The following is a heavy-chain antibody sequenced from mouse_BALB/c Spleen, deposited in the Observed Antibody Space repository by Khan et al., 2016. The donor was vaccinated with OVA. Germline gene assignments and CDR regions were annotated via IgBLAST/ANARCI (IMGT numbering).Heavy chain of an antibody. CDR3: AQFSPGNLFYYVMDY. CDR1: GFSITSHG. J-gene: IGHJ4*01. CDR2: IWGDGST. Sequence: QVQLKQSGPGLVVPSQSLSITCTVSGFSITSHGVSWVRQPPGKGLEWLGVIWGDGSTNYHSALISRLSISKDKSQSQVFLQLNSLQTDDTATYXLAQFSPGNLFYYVMDYWGQGTPVTVSS. D-gene: IGHD6-1*01. V-gene: IGHV2-3*01.